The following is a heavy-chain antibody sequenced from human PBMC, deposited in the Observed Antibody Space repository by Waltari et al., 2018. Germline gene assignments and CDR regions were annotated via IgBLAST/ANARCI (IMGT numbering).Heavy chain of an antibody. CDR2: SIPIFGTA. Sequence: QVQLVQSGAEVKKPGSSVKVSCKASGGTFSSYAISWVRQAPGQGLEGRGGSIPIFGTANYAPKFQGRVTITADESTSTAYMELSSLRSEETAVYYCASEVDTAYFFDYWGQGTLVTVSS. V-gene: IGHV1-69*01. CDR1: GGTFSSYA. D-gene: IGHD5-18*01. CDR3: ASEVDTAYFFDY. J-gene: IGHJ4*02.